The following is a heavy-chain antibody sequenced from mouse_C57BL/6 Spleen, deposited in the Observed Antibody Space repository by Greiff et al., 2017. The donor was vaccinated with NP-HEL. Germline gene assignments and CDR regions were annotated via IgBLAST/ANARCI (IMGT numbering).Heavy chain of an antibody. CDR1: GYSITSDY. Sequence: EVKLMESGPGLAKPSQTLSLTCSVTGYSITSDYWNWIRKFPGNKLEYMGYISYSGSTYYNPSLKSRISITRDTSKNQYYLQLNSVTTEDTATYYCARGVGYGSSWWYFDVWGTGTTVTVSS. V-gene: IGHV3-8*01. CDR3: ARGVGYGSSWWYFDV. D-gene: IGHD1-1*01. J-gene: IGHJ1*03. CDR2: ISYSGST.